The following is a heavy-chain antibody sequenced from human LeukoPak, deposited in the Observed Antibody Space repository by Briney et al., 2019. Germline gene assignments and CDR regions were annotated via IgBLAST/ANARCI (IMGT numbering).Heavy chain of an antibody. Sequence: GGSLRLFCAASGFTFSSYAMSWVRQAPGKGLEWVSAISGSGGSTYYADSVKGRFTISRDNSKNTLYLQMNSLRAEDTAVYYCAKDSRDYYDSSGYYYGRAFDIWGQGTMVTVSS. D-gene: IGHD3-22*01. CDR1: GFTFSSYA. J-gene: IGHJ3*02. CDR3: AKDSRDYYDSSGYYYGRAFDI. V-gene: IGHV3-23*01. CDR2: ISGSGGST.